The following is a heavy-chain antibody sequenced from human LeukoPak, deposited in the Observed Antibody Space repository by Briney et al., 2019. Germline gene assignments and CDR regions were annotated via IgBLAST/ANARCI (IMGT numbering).Heavy chain of an antibody. V-gene: IGHV3-53*05. CDR1: GFTVSSNY. Sequence: PGGSLRLSCAASGFTVSSNYVSWVRQAPGKGLEWVSVFYSGGSTYYADSVKGRFTISRDNAKNSLYLQMNSLRAEDTALYYCAKSDVVVRGFDYWGQGTLVTVSS. CDR2: FYSGGST. D-gene: IGHD2-2*01. CDR3: AKSDVVVRGFDY. J-gene: IGHJ4*02.